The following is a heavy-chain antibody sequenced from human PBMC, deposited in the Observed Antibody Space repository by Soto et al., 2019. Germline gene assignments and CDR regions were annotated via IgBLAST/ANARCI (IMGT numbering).Heavy chain of an antibody. CDR3: AREFDP. CDR2: IYYSGST. V-gene: IGHV4-59*01. Sequence: SETLSLTCIVSGGSISTYYWTWIRQPPGKGLEWIGCIYYSGSTNYNPSLNSRVTISVDTSKNQSSLKLSSVTAADTAVYYCAREFDPWGQGTLVTVSS. CDR1: GGSISTYY. J-gene: IGHJ5*02.